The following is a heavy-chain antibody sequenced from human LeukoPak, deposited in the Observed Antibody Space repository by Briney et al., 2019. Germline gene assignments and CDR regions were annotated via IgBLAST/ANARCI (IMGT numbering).Heavy chain of an antibody. CDR1: GGSISSYY. J-gene: IGHJ6*03. CDR2: IYYSGST. V-gene: IGHV4-39*07. Sequence: PSETLSLTCTVSGGSISSYYWGWIRQPPGKGLEWTGSIYYSGSTYYNPSLKSRVTISVDTSKNQFSLKLSSVTAADTAMYYCARREPHGDCGGKIRYYYYMDVWGKGTTITISS. D-gene: IGHD4-23*01. CDR3: ARREPHGDCGGKIRYYYYMDV.